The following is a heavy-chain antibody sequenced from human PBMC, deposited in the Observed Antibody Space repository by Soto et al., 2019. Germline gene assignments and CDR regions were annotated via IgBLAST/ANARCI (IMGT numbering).Heavy chain of an antibody. J-gene: IGHJ5*02. D-gene: IGHD3-3*01. Sequence: ASVKVSCKASGYTFTSYGLSWVRQAPGQGLEGMGWISAYNGNTNYAQKLQGRVTMTTDPPTSTAYMELRSLRSDDTAVYYCARAGTRFLESENWFDPWGQGTLVTVSS. CDR3: ARAGTRFLESENWFDP. V-gene: IGHV1-18*01. CDR2: ISAYNGNT. CDR1: GYTFTSYG.